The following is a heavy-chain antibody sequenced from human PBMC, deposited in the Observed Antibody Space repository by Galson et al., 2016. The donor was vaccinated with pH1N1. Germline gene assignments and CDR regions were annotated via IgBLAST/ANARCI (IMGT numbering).Heavy chain of an antibody. CDR1: GGTFSNSA. CDR2: ISPIFGSM. J-gene: IGHJ6*02. V-gene: IGHV1-69*06. CDR3: ATAGPLVREILYYSYALDV. D-gene: IGHD3-10*01. Sequence: SVKVSCKASGGTFSNSAISWVRQAPGQGLEWMGGISPIFGSMNYAQRFQGRVTVSADIFTNTAYMELSRLRSEDTAIYYCATAGPLVREILYYSYALDVWGQGTTVTVSS.